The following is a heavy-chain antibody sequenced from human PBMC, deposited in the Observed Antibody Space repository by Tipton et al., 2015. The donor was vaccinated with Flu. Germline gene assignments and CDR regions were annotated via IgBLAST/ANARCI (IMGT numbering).Heavy chain of an antibody. D-gene: IGHD3-10*01. CDR2: INHSGST. J-gene: IGHJ4*02. Sequence: TLSLTCTVSGGSISSYYWSWIRQPPGKGLEWIGEINHSGSTNYNPSLKSRVTISVDTSKNQFSLKLSSVTAADTAVYYCARGAGGFGELSNWGQGTLVTVSS. CDR1: GGSISSYY. V-gene: IGHV4-34*01. CDR3: ARGAGGFGELSN.